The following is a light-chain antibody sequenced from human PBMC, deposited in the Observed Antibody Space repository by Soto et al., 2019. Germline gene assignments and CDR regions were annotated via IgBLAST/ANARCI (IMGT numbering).Light chain of an antibody. J-gene: IGKJ1*01. CDR3: QQYDSYPWT. V-gene: IGKV1-5*01. CDR1: QSVSNW. Sequence: IQMTQSPSTLPAYVGEKPHTSCRASQSVSNWLAWYQQKPGKAPNLLIYDVSSLESGVPSRFSGSGSGTEFILTMSSLQPDDFATYYCQQYDSYPWTFGQGTKVDIK. CDR2: DVS.